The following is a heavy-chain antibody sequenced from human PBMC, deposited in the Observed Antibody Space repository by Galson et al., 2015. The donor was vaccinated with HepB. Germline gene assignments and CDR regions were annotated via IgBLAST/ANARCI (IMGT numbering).Heavy chain of an antibody. CDR1: GFTFSRYA. CDR3: AKVAVVVTTIPYYFDY. Sequence: SLRLSCATFGFTFSRYATSWVRQAPGKGLEWVSGMSGTGGTTFYSDSVKGRFTISRDNSKNTLYLQMNSLRVEDTAVYYCAKVAVVVTTIPYYFDYWGQGTQITVSS. D-gene: IGHD2-21*02. V-gene: IGHV3-23*01. J-gene: IGHJ4*02. CDR2: MSGTGGTT.